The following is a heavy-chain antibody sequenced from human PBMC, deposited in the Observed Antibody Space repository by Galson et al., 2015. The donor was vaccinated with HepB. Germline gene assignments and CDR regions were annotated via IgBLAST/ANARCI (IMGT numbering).Heavy chain of an antibody. V-gene: IGHV1-69*13. CDR2: IIPIFGTA. J-gene: IGHJ5*02. D-gene: IGHD2-2*02. CDR3: ARAAVVPAAIESVWFDP. CDR1: GGTFSSYA. Sequence: SVKVSCKASGGTFSSYAISWVRQAPGQGLEWMGGIIPIFGTANYAQKFQGRVTITADESTSTAYMELSSLRSEDTAVYYCARAAVVPAAIESVWFDPWGQGTLVTVSS.